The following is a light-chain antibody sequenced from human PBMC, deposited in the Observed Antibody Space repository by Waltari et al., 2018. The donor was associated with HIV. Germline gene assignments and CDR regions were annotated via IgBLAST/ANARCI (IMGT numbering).Light chain of an antibody. CDR2: VGS. J-gene: IGKJ4*01. Sequence: DIVLTQSPLSLPVTPGEPASISCKSSPSLLHSDGKNYLDWYLQKAGQSPQLLIFVGSSRASGVPDRFSGSGSGTDFTLKISRVEAEDVGVYYCMQVLKTPFTFGGGTKVDIK. CDR1: PSLLHSDGKNY. CDR3: MQVLKTPFT. V-gene: IGKV2-28*01.